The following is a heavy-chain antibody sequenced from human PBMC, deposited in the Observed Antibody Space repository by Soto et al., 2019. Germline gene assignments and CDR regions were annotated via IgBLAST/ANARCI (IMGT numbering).Heavy chain of an antibody. CDR1: VGSISSGGLS. CDR3: ATSFRFNFAF. J-gene: IGHJ4*02. Sequence: SETLSLTCAVSVGSISSGGLSWSWIRQPPGKGLEWIGYIYHSGTFYTPALQSRVTISVDRSKNQFSLKLSSVTAADTAVYYCATSFRFNFAFWGPGILVTVS. D-gene: IGHD2-2*01. CDR2: IYHSGT. V-gene: IGHV4-30-2*01.